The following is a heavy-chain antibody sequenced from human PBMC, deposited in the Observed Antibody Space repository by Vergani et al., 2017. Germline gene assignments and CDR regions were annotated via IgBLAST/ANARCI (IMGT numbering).Heavy chain of an antibody. J-gene: IGHJ4*02. V-gene: IGHV3-21*01. Sequence: EVQLVESGGGLVKPGGSLRLSCAASGFTFSSYSMNWVRQAPGKGLEWVSSISSSSSYIYYADSVKGRFTISRDNAKNSLYLQMNSLRAEDTAVYYCARENAEVGSLLPPYLDYWGQGTLVTVAS. CDR2: ISSSSSYI. CDR1: GFTFSSYS. CDR3: ARENAEVGSLLPPYLDY. D-gene: IGHD1-26*01.